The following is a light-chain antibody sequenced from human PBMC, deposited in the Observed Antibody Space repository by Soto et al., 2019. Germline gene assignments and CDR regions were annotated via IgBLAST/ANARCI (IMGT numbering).Light chain of an antibody. CDR1: QSISSY. CDR3: HQSYSIPQT. CDR2: AAS. J-gene: IGKJ1*01. V-gene: IGKV1-39*01. Sequence: DIQMTQSPSSLSASVGDRVTITCRASQSISSYLNWYQQKPGTAPKLLIYAASSLQSGVPSRFSGSGSGTDFTLTISSLQPEDFATYYCHQSYSIPQTFGQGTKVEIK.